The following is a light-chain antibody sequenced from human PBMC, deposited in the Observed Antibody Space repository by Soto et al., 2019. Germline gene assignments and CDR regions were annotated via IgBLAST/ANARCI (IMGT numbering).Light chain of an antibody. CDR1: QSVTRW. CDR3: QQYNSFPLT. V-gene: IGKV1-5*03. CDR2: EAS. Sequence: DIQMTQSPSTLSASVGDRVILSCRASQSVTRWLAWYRQTPGKAPNLLIYEASNLESGVPSRFSASGSGTEFTLTINSLQPDDFATYYCQQYNSFPLTFGGGTKVEIE. J-gene: IGKJ4*01.